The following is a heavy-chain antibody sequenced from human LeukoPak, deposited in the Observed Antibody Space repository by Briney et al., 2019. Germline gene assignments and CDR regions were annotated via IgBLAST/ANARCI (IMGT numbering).Heavy chain of an antibody. J-gene: IGHJ4*02. CDR2: INPSGGST. D-gene: IGHD3-16*02. V-gene: IGHV1-46*01. CDR1: GYTFTSYY. CDR3: ARDYVWGSYRYTGFGDY. Sequence: ASVKVSCKASGYTFTSYYMHWVRQAPGQGLEWMGIINPSGGSTSYAQKFQGRVTMTRDTSTSTVYMELSSLRSEDTAVYYCARDYVWGSYRYTGFGDYWGQGTLVTVSS.